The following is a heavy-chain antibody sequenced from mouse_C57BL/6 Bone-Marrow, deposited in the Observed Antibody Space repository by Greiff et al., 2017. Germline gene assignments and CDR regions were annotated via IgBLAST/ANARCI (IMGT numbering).Heavy chain of an antibody. V-gene: IGHV14-3*01. Sequence: VQLQQSVAELVRPGASVKLSCTASGFNIKNTYMHWVKQRPEQGLEWIGRIDPANGNTKYAPKFQGKATITADTSSNTAYLQLSSLTSEDTAIYYCAGGIYYDYSWFAYWGQGTLVTVSA. CDR3: AGGIYYDYSWFAY. CDR1: GFNIKNTY. D-gene: IGHD2-4*01. CDR2: IDPANGNT. J-gene: IGHJ3*01.